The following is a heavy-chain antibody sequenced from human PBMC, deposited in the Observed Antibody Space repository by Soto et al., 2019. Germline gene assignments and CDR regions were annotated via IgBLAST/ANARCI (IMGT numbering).Heavy chain of an antibody. CDR2: INHSGST. CDR3: ARGVGETNLRYYFDF. J-gene: IGHJ4*02. V-gene: IGHV4-34*01. CDR1: GGSFSGYY. D-gene: IGHD3-10*01. Sequence: PSETLSLTCAVYGGSFSGYYWSWIRQPPGKGLEWIGEINHSGSTNYNPSLRSRVTISVDTSKNQFSLKLSSVTAADTAVYYCARGVGETNLRYYFDFWGQGTLVTVSS.